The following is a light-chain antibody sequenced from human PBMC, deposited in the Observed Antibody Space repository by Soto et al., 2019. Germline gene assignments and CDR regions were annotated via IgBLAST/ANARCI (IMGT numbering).Light chain of an antibody. CDR3: QQYYSTLCT. J-gene: IGKJ2*02. V-gene: IGKV4-1*01. Sequence: IEMTQSPDSLAVSLGERATSSCWSSQTLLYGSNNKNYLAWYQQKPGQPTKLLISWASTRESGVPDRFSGSGSGTDFTLTISSVQAEDVAVYYGQQYYSTLCTFGQGTKVEIK. CDR2: WAS. CDR1: QTLLYGSNNKNY.